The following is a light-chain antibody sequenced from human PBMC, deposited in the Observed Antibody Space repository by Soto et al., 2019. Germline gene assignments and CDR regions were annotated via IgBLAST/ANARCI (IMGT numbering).Light chain of an antibody. Sequence: DIQMTHSPSTRSASVVDRVTITFRASQSISVWLAWYQQKAGKAPNLLIYKASRFESGVPSRFSGSGSETEFTLTISRLQPGDSATYYRQQYNSFSTCGQGTQGDIK. CDR3: QQYNSFST. CDR1: QSISVW. V-gene: IGKV1-5*03. CDR2: KAS. J-gene: IGKJ1*01.